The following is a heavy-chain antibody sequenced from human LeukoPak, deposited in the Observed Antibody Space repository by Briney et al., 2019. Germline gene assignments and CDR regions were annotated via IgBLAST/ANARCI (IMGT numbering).Heavy chain of an antibody. D-gene: IGHD6-19*01. J-gene: IGHJ4*02. V-gene: IGHV3-30*03. CDR2: ISYDGSNK. CDR3: ASSGWPDY. CDR1: GFTFSSYG. Sequence: PGGSLRLSCAASGFTFSSYGMHWVRQAPGKGLEWVAVISYDGSNKYYADSVKGRFTISRDNSKNTLYLQMNSLRAEDTAVYYCASSGWPDYWGQGTLVTVSS.